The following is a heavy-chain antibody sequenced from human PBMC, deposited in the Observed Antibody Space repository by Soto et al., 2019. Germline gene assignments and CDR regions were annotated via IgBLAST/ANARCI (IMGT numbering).Heavy chain of an antibody. Sequence: EVHLVESGGGLVQPGGSLRLSCAASGFTFSNYWMSWVRQAPGRGLEWVASIKQDGGEKYYVDSVKGRFTISKDNAKNSLYLQLNSLRAGDTAVYYCARDSHAHFDYWGQGTLVTVSS. V-gene: IGHV3-7*01. CDR3: ARDSHAHFDY. J-gene: IGHJ4*02. CDR2: IKQDGGEK. CDR1: GFTFSNYW.